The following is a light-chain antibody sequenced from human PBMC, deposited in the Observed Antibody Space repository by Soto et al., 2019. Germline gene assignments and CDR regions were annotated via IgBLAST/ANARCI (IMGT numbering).Light chain of an antibody. J-gene: IGKJ5*01. V-gene: IGKV1-39*01. Sequence: QMTQSPSAVSASGRYMINIACRASQPIGNYLNWYQQKSGEALKVLIFAASSLRSGVPSRFSVSGYGTAFTLAIRNRHPEDSATSNCQPTHAVPLTVGQGTRLEIK. CDR3: QPTHAVPLT. CDR2: AAS. CDR1: QPIGNY.